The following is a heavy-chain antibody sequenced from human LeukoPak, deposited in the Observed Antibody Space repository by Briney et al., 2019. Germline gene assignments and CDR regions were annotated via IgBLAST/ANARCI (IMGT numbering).Heavy chain of an antibody. CDR2: ISYDGSNK. V-gene: IGHV3-30*04. CDR3: ARDPEAAASF. D-gene: IGHD6-13*01. J-gene: IGHJ3*01. CDR1: GFTFSSYA. Sequence: PGRSLRLSCAASGFTFSSYAMHWVRQAPGKGLEWVAVISYDGSNKYYADSVKGRFTISRDNSKNTLYLQMNSLRAEDTAVYYCARDPEAAASFWGQGTMVTVSS.